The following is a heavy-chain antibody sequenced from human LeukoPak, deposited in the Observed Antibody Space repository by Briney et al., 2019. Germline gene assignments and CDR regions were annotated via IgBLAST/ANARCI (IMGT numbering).Heavy chain of an antibody. CDR1: GYTFTSYG. J-gene: IGHJ3*02. CDR3: AGAPRIAAASGYAFGI. Sequence: EASVKVSCKASGYTFTSYGISWVRQAPGQGLEWMGWISAYNGNTNYAQKLQGRVTMTTDTSTSTAYMELRSLRSDDTAVYYCAGAPRIAAASGYAFGIWGQGTMVTVSS. V-gene: IGHV1-18*01. CDR2: ISAYNGNT. D-gene: IGHD6-13*01.